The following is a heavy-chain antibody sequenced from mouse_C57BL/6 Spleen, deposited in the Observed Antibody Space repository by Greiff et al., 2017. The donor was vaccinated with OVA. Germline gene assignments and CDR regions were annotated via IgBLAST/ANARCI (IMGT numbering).Heavy chain of an antibody. Sequence: VQLKQSGAELVRPGASVKLSCTASGFNIKDYYMHWVKQRPEQGLEWIGRIDPEDGDTASAPKFQGKATMTADPSSNTAYQQLSSLTTEDTAVYYCTTPITTVVATGGYYFDYWGQGTTRTVSS. CDR1: GFNIKDYY. J-gene: IGHJ2*01. V-gene: IGHV14-1*01. D-gene: IGHD1-1*01. CDR3: TTPITTVVATGGYYFDY. CDR2: IDPEDGDT.